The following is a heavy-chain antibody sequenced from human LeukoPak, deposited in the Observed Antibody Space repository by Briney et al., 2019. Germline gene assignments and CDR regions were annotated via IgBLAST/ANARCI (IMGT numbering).Heavy chain of an antibody. CDR2: ISYDGSNK. V-gene: IGHV3-30*04. D-gene: IGHD3-9*01. CDR3: ARDGPLVGLRYFARAFDI. Sequence: GGSLRLSCAASGFTFSSYAMHWVRQAPGKGLEWVAVISYDGSNKYDADSVKGRFTISRDNSKNTLYLQMNSLRVDDTAVYYCARDGPLVGLRYFARAFDIWGQGTMVTVSS. J-gene: IGHJ3*02. CDR1: GFTFSSYA.